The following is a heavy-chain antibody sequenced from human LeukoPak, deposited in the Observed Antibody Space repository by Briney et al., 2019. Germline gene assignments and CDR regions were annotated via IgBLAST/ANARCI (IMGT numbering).Heavy chain of an antibody. D-gene: IGHD3-3*01. CDR3: ARGLYFWSGPYYYYYGMDV. J-gene: IGHJ6*02. CDR2: IYYSGST. CDR1: GGSISSSSYY. Sequence: PSETLSLTCTVSGGSISSSSYYWGWIRQPPGKGLEWIGYIYYSGSTNYNPSLKSRVTISVDTSKNQFSLKLSSVTAADTAVYYCARGLYFWSGPYYYYYGMDVWGQGTTVTVSS. V-gene: IGHV4-61*05.